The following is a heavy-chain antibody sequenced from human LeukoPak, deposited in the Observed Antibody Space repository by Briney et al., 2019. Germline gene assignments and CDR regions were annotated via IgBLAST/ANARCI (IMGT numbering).Heavy chain of an antibody. J-gene: IGHJ4*02. CDR2: ISNNGGYT. V-gene: IGHV3-23*01. Sequence: GGSLRLSCAASGFTFNTYATSWVRQAPGKGLEWVLAISNNGGYTYYADSVQGRFTISRDNAKNSLYLQMNSLRAEDTAVYYCYSSSWYYYWGQGTLVTVSS. D-gene: IGHD6-13*01. CDR3: YSSSWYYY. CDR1: GFTFNTYA.